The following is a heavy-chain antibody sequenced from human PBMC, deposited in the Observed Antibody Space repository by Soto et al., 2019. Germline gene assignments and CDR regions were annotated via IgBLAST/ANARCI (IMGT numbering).Heavy chain of an antibody. CDR3: ATANGSGSYYPFDY. V-gene: IGHV1-24*01. CDR2: FDPEDGET. J-gene: IGHJ4*02. D-gene: IGHD3-10*01. CDR1: GYTLTELS. Sequence: ASVKVSCKVSGYTLTELSMHWVRQAPGKGLEWMGGFDPEDGETIYAQKFQGRVTMTEDTSTDTAYMELSSLRSEDTAVYYCATANGSGSYYPFDYWGQGTLVTVLL.